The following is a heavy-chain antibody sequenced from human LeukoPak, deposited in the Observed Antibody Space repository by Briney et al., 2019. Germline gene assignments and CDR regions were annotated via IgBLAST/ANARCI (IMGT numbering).Heavy chain of an antibody. D-gene: IGHD2-2*01. J-gene: IGHJ4*02. CDR1: GFTFSSYA. CDR2: ISGSGGST. Sequence: GGSLGLSCAASGFTFSSYAMSWVRQAPGKGLEWVSAISGSGGSTYYADSVKGRFTISRDNSKNTLYLQMNSLRAEDTAVYYCALVVVRYYFDYWGQGTLVTVSS. CDR3: ALVVVRYYFDY. V-gene: IGHV3-23*01.